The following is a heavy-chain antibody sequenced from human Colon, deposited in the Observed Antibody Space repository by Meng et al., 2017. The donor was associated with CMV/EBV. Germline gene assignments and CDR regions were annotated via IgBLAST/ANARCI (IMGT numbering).Heavy chain of an antibody. Sequence: GSLRLSCTVSGGSITSSNYYWGWIRQPPGKGLEWIGNIYYRGNTYYNPSLKSRVTISVDTSQNRFSLSLSSVTAADTAVYYCARRSPPHNFGGKRGHYFDYWGQGTVVTVSS. D-gene: IGHD4-23*01. J-gene: IGHJ4*02. V-gene: IGHV4-39*07. CDR1: GGSITSSNYY. CDR3: ARRSPPHNFGGKRGHYFDY. CDR2: IYYRGNT.